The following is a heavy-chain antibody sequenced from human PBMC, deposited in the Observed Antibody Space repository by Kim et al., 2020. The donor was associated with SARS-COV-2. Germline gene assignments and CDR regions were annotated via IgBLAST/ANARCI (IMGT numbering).Heavy chain of an antibody. CDR3: ARRGLLWFGELVAFDI. J-gene: IGHJ3*02. V-gene: IGHV5-51*01. Sequence: FQGQVTISADKSLSTAYLQWSSLKASDTAMYYCARRGLLWFGELVAFDIWGQGTMVTVSS. D-gene: IGHD3-10*01.